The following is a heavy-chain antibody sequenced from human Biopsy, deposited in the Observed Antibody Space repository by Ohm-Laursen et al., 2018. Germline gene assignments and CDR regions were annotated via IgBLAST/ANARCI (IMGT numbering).Heavy chain of an antibody. CDR3: ARDYDTSGYYYVS. V-gene: IGHV4-31*01. CDR1: GGSISSGGSY. D-gene: IGHD3-22*01. J-gene: IGHJ5*02. CDR2: IFNSANA. Sequence: SEILSLTCTVSGGSISSGGSYWSWIRQRPGKGLEWIGYIFNSANAYYNPSLKNLITISGDTSKNQFSLKLNSVTAADTAVYYCARDYDTSGYYYVSWGQGTLVTVSS.